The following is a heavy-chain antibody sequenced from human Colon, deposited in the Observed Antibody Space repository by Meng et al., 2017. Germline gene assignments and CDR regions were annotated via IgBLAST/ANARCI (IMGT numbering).Heavy chain of an antibody. CDR2: IYYTGST. D-gene: IGHD2-15*01. Sequence: VPPQASAPGLVKPSETLYLTCTVSGGSISGNYWSRIRQSSGRGLEWIAYIYYTGSTNYNPSFKSRATISVDTSKNQFSLNLASVTAADTAVYYCAKYDRPPYCFEYWGQGTLVTSPQ. CDR1: GGSISGNY. J-gene: IGHJ4*02. CDR3: AKYDRPPYCFEY. V-gene: IGHV4-59*01.